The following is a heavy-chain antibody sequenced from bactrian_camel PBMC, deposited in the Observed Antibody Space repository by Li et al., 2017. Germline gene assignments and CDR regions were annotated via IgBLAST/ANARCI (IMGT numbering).Heavy chain of an antibody. V-gene: IGHV3S55*01. CDR1: IFTASYSTYC. CDR3: AADRSRAGYVLSDAFTY. J-gene: IGHJ5*01. Sequence: QVQLVESGGGSVQAGGSLTLSCAASIFTASYSTYCMGWFRQAPGKEREGVARISGGGTLSYADSVKGRFAISRDKAKNVHYLQMNDLKPEDTAMYYCAADRSRAGYVLSDAFTYWGQ. CDR2: ISGGGTL. D-gene: IGHD1*01.